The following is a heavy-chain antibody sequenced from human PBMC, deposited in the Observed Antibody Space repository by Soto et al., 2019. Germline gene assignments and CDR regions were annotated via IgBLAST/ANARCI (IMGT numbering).Heavy chain of an antibody. Sequence: ASVKVSCKVSGYTLTELSMHWVRQAPGKGLEWMGGFDPEDGETIYAQKFQGRVTMTEDTSTDTAYMELSSLRSEDTAVYYCATAIIPSNIVVVPAAIPPEYWGQGTQVTVSS. CDR3: ATAIIPSNIVVVPAAIPPEY. J-gene: IGHJ4*02. CDR2: FDPEDGET. CDR1: GYTLTELS. D-gene: IGHD2-2*01. V-gene: IGHV1-24*01.